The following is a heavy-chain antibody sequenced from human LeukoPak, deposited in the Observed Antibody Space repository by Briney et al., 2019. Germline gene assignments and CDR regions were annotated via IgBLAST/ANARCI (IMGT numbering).Heavy chain of an antibody. CDR3: ARDRGRVGAGWFDP. Sequence: SETLSLTCTVSGGSISSYYWSWIRQPPGKGLEWIGYIYYSGSTNYNPSLKSRVTISVDTSKNQFSLKLSSVTAADTAVYYCARDRGRVGAGWFDPWGQGTLVTVSS. V-gene: IGHV4-59*01. CDR2: IYYSGST. CDR1: GGSISSYY. J-gene: IGHJ5*02.